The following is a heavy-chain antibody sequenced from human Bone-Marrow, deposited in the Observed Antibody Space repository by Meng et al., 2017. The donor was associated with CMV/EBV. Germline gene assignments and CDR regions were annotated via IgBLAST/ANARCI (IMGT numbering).Heavy chain of an antibody. D-gene: IGHD3-22*01. CDR2: ISGGGGST. V-gene: IGHV3-23*01. CDR3: AKATYYSDSSGYNHYFDY. J-gene: IGHJ4*02. CDR1: GFAFSSYA. Sequence: GGSLRLFCAASGFAFSSYAMNWVRQSPGKGLQWVSSISGGGGSTYYADSVKGRFTISRDSSKNTLYLQMNALRAEDTALYYCAKATYYSDSSGYNHYFDYWGQGKLVTVSS.